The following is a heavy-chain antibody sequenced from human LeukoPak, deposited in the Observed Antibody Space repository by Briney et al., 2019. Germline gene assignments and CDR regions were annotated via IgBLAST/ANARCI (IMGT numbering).Heavy chain of an antibody. CDR2: ISVYKGNT. CDR3: GRSMDSSTSRLIEY. Sequence: ASVKVSCKASGYTFTSYGISWVRQAPGQGLEWMGWISVYKGNTNYAQKLQGRVTMTTGTSTSTVYMELRSLRSDDTAVYYCGRSMDSSTSRLIEYWGQGTLVTVSS. D-gene: IGHD6-6*01. CDR1: GYTFTSYG. V-gene: IGHV1-18*01. J-gene: IGHJ4*02.